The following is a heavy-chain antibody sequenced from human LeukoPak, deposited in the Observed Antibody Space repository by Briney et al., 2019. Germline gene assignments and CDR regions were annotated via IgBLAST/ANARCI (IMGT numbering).Heavy chain of an antibody. J-gene: IGHJ4*02. CDR3: ARRNIDARWSFDS. CDR2: IKDDGSQK. D-gene: IGHD2-15*01. CDR1: RFIFSNYW. Sequence: GGSLRLSCEGSRFIFSNYWMSWVRQAPGKGLEWVANIKDDGSQKNNIDPVKGRFTIYRDNAKASLFLQMNSLSSEDTAVYYCARRNIDARWSFDSWGQGTLVTVSS. V-gene: IGHV3-7*01.